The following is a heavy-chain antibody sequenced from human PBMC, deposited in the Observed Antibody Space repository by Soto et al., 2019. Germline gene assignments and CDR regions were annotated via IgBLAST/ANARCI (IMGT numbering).Heavy chain of an antibody. CDR3: ARGYSGYDYYFDY. D-gene: IGHD5-12*01. J-gene: IGHJ4*02. Sequence: GGSLRLSCAASGFTVSSNYMSWVRQAPGKGLEWVSVIYSGGSTYYADSVKGRFTISRDNSKNTLYLQMNSLRAEDTAVYYCARGYSGYDYYFDYWGQGTLVTVSS. CDR2: IYSGGST. CDR1: GFTVSSNY. V-gene: IGHV3-53*01.